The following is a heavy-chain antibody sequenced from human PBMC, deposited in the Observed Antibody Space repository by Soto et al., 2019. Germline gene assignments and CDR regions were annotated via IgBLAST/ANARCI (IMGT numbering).Heavy chain of an antibody. J-gene: IGHJ4*02. V-gene: IGHV4-59*12. Sequence: PSETLSLTCTVSGGSISSYYWSWIRQPPGKGLEWIGYIYYSGSTNYNPSLKSRVTISVDKSKNQFSLKLSSVTAADTAVYYCARASPGTAAGVYFDYWGKGTLVTVSS. CDR1: GGSISSYY. CDR2: IYYSGST. D-gene: IGHD6-13*01. CDR3: ARASPGTAAGVYFDY.